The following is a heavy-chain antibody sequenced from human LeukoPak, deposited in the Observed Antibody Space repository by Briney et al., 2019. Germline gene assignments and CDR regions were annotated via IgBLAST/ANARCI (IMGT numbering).Heavy chain of an antibody. CDR3: AKDQTGRYCSTTSCYVIDY. Sequence: GGSLRLSCAASGFTFSSYSMNWVRQAPGKGLEWVSSISSSSSYIYYADSVKGRFTISRDNAKNSLYLQMNSLRAEDTAVYYCAKDQTGRYCSTTSCYVIDYWGQGTLVTVSS. D-gene: IGHD2-2*01. J-gene: IGHJ4*02. V-gene: IGHV3-21*01. CDR2: ISSSSSYI. CDR1: GFTFSSYS.